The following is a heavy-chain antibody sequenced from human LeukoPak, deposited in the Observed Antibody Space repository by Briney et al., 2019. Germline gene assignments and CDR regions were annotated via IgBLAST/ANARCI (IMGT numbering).Heavy chain of an antibody. CDR2: FYHSGRT. Sequence: SETLSLTCTVSGGSINDYYWSWIRQPPGKGLEWIGYFYHSGRTNYNPSLKSRVTISVDTSKNQFSLKLSSVTAADTAVYYCARAPYGDYGFDYWGQGTLVTASS. D-gene: IGHD4-17*01. CDR3: ARAPYGDYGFDY. J-gene: IGHJ4*02. CDR1: GGSINDYY. V-gene: IGHV4-59*01.